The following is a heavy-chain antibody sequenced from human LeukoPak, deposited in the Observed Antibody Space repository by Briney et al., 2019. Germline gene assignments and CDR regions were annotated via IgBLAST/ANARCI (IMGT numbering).Heavy chain of an antibody. J-gene: IGHJ4*02. V-gene: IGHV3-30*03. Sequence: PGGSLRLSCAASGFTFSSYGMHWVRQAPGKGLEWVAVISYDGSNKYYADSAKGRFTISRDNSKNTLYLQMNSLRAEDTAVYYCAIIAAAAPFDYWGQGTLVAVSS. D-gene: IGHD6-13*01. CDR1: GFTFSSYG. CDR3: AIIAAAAPFDY. CDR2: ISYDGSNK.